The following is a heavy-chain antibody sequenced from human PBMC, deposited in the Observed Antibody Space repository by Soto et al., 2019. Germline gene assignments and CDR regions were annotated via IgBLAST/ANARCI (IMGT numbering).Heavy chain of an antibody. CDR3: AIVPVRKYYGAGSYNNYYFGMDV. V-gene: IGHV4-34*01. J-gene: IGHJ6*02. D-gene: IGHD3-10*01. CDR1: GGSFNDDY. Sequence: SETLSLTCAVEGGSFNDDYWSWIRQPPGKGLEWIGEINESGSTKYNPSIKSRVTISVDTSKNQFSLKLNSVTAADTAVYYCAIVPVRKYYGAGSYNNYYFGMDVWGQGTTVTVS. CDR2: INESGST.